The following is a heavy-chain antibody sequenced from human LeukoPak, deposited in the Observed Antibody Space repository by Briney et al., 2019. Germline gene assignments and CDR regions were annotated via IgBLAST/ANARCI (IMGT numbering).Heavy chain of an antibody. CDR3: ARGDYGSGRYYFDS. J-gene: IGHJ4*02. D-gene: IGHD3-16*01. CDR2: IYSGGST. CDR1: GFTVSSNY. Sequence: PGGSLRLSCAASGFTVSSNYMSWVRQAPGKGLEWVSVIYSGGSTYYADSVKGRFTISRDNSKNTLYLQMNSLRAEDTAVYYCARGDYGSGRYYFDSWGQGTLVTVSS. V-gene: IGHV3-66*01.